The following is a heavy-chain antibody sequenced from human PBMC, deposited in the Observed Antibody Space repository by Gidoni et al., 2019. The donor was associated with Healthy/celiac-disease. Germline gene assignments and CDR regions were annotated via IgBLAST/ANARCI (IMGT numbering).Heavy chain of an antibody. CDR2: INPNSGGT. J-gene: IGHJ6*02. Sequence: QVQLVQSGAEVKKPGASVKVSCKASGYTFTGYYMHWVRQAPGQGLEWMGWINPNSGGTNYAQKFQGRVTMTRDTSISTAYMELSRLRSDDTAVYYCARSKVVPAAIGGYYYYYGMDVWGQGTTVTVSS. D-gene: IGHD2-2*02. CDR1: GYTFTGYY. CDR3: ARSKVVPAAIGGYYYYYGMDV. V-gene: IGHV1-2*02.